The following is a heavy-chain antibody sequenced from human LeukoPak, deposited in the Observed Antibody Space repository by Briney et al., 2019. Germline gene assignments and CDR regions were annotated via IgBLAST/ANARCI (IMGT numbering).Heavy chain of an antibody. V-gene: IGHV1-69*05. D-gene: IGHD3-3*01. CDR2: IIPIFGTA. CDR1: GGTFCSYA. Sequence: SVKVSCKASGGTFCSYAISWVRQAPGQGLEWMGGIIPIFGTANYAQKFQGRVTITTDESTSTAYMELSSLSSEHTAVYYCARTYDFLTFDYWGQGTLVTVSS. J-gene: IGHJ4*02. CDR3: ARTYDFLTFDY.